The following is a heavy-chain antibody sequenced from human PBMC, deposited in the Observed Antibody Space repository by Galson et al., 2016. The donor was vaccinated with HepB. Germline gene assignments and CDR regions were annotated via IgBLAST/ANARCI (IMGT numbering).Heavy chain of an antibody. Sequence: SLRLSCAASGFSFSSYGMNWVRQAPGKGLQWVSSISRSGTNMYYADSLKGRFTISRDNAKNSLYLQMNSLRAEDTAVYYCARVYDTTGFPYPPYYFDYWGPGTLVTVSS. CDR3: ARVYDTTGFPYPPYYFDY. D-gene: IGHD3-22*01. V-gene: IGHV3-21*01. CDR1: GFSFSSYG. J-gene: IGHJ4*02. CDR2: ISRSGTNM.